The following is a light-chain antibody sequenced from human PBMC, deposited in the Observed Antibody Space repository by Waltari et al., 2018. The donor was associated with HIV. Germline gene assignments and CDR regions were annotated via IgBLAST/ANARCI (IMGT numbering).Light chain of an antibody. Sequence: QTVVTQEPSLTVSPGGTVTLTCASSTGAVTSDHYASWIQQRPGQAPRALIHSTTNKLSWTPSRFSASLLGGKAALTLSDVQPADEAEYYCLLYYGGPQVFGGGTKLTVL. CDR2: STT. V-gene: IGLV7-43*01. J-gene: IGLJ3*02. CDR1: TGAVTSDHY. CDR3: LLYYGGPQV.